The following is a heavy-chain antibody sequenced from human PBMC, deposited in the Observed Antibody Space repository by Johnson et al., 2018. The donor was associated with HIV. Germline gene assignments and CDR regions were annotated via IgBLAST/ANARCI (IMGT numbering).Heavy chain of an antibody. J-gene: IGHJ3*01. Sequence: QVQLVESGGGLVKPGGSLRLSCAASGFTFSDHYMSWIRQTPGKGLQWVSYISGSGSIIYSTDSVQGRFTISRDNVKNSLYLQMDSLRPEDTAVYYCARSRHGGIQPSDAFDVWGQGTMVTVSS. D-gene: IGHD3-16*01. CDR3: ARSRHGGIQPSDAFDV. CDR1: GFTFSDHY. V-gene: IGHV3-11*04. CDR2: ISGSGSII.